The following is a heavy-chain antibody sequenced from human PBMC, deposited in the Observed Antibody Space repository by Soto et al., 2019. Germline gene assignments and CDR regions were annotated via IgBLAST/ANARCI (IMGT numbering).Heavy chain of an antibody. J-gene: IGHJ4*02. CDR2: IYYSGST. CDR3: ARSPLWFGELVIDY. D-gene: IGHD3-10*01. CDR1: GCSISSSSYY. V-gene: IGHV4-39*01. Sequence: SETLSLTCTVSGCSISSSSYYWGWIRQPPGKGLEWIGSIYYSGSTYYNPSLKSRVTISVDTSKNQFSLKLSSVTAADTAVYYCARSPLWFGELVIDYWGQGTLVTVSS.